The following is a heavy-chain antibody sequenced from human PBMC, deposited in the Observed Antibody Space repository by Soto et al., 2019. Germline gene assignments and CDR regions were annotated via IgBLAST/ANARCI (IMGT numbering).Heavy chain of an antibody. V-gene: IGHV4-39*01. CDR3: ARLPGPSSQGFFYYGVDV. CDR1: GDSSGRTSY. CDR2: IAYSGHT. J-gene: IGHJ6*02. Sequence: QLQLPESGPGLEKPSETLSLTCTVSGDSSGRTSYWGWIRQPPGKGLEWIGSIAYSGHTYYNPSLKSRVTLSVDTPKNQFSLNLGSMTAADTALYYCARLPGPSSQGFFYYGVDVWGQGTTVTVS.